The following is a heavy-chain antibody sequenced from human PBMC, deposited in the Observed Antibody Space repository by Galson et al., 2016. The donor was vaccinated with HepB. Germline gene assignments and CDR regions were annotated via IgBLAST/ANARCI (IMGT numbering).Heavy chain of an antibody. CDR2: ISSDGTNK. CDR1: GFTFSTYD. Sequence: SLRLSCAASGFTFSTYDIHWVRQAPGKGLEWVAVISSDGTNKKYADSVKGRFTISRDNSKKTLYLQMNSLRADDTAVYYCAEGQHIVVVSPTLGYFQHWGQGTLVTVSS. D-gene: IGHD2-21*01. J-gene: IGHJ1*01. CDR3: AEGQHIVVVSPTLGYFQH. V-gene: IGHV3-30*18.